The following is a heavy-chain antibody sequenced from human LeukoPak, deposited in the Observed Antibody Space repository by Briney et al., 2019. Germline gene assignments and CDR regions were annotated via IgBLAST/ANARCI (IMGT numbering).Heavy chain of an antibody. CDR3: ARGQIPALSYYYYGMDV. Sequence: SQTLSLTCTVSGGSISSGSYYWSWIRQPAGKGLEWIGRIYTSGSTNYNPSLKSRVTISVDTSKNQFSLKLSSVTAADTAVYYCARGQIPALSYYYYGMDVWGQGTTVTVSS. CDR2: IYTSGST. CDR1: GGSISSGSYY. D-gene: IGHD2-2*01. V-gene: IGHV4-61*02. J-gene: IGHJ6*02.